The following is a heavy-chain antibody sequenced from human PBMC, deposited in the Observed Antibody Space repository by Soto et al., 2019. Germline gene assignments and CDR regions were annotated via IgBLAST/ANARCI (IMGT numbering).Heavy chain of an antibody. CDR2: IIPIFGTA. D-gene: IGHD4-17*01. Sequence: SVKVSCKASGGTFSSYATSWVRQAPGQGLEWMGGIIPIFGTANYAQKFQGRVTITADESTSTAYMELSSLRSEDTAVYYCARATDYGGNSYYYYGMDVWGQGTTVTVSS. CDR3: ARATDYGGNSYYYYGMDV. V-gene: IGHV1-69*13. J-gene: IGHJ6*02. CDR1: GGTFSSYA.